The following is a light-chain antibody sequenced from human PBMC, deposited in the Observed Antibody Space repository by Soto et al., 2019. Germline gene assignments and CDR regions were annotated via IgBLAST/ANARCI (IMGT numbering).Light chain of an antibody. CDR3: QQYNNWPPT. V-gene: IGKV3-15*01. CDR2: DVS. J-gene: IGKJ5*01. Sequence: ETVMTQSPATLSVSPGERATLSCRASQSARISLGWYQQKPGQAPRLLIYDVSTRATGVPARFSGSGSGTEFTLTISSPQSEDFAVYSCQQYNNWPPTFGQGTRLEF. CDR1: QSARIS.